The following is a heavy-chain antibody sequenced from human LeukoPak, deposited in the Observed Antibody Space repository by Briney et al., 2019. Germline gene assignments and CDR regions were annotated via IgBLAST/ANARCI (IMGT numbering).Heavy chain of an antibody. J-gene: IGHJ4*02. V-gene: IGHV3-23*01. Sequence: GGSLRLSCAASGFTFSSYAMSWVRQAPGKGLEWVSAISGSGGSTYYADSVKGRFTISRDNAKNSLYLQMNSLRAEDTALYYCAKSHWSTVKHAYFDYWGQGTLVTVSS. D-gene: IGHD4-17*01. CDR1: GFTFSSYA. CDR2: ISGSGGST. CDR3: AKSHWSTVKHAYFDY.